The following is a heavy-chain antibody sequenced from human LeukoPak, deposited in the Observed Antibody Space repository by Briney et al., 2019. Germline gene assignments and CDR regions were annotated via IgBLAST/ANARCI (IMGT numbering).Heavy chain of an antibody. J-gene: IGHJ4*02. Sequence: PGGSLRLSCAASGFTFSSYAMHWVRQAPGKGLEWVAVISYDGSNKYYADSVKGRFIISRDNSKNTLYLQMNSLRAEDTAVYYCASHWNYEGKDGFDYWGQGTLVTVSS. D-gene: IGHD1-7*01. V-gene: IGHV3-30-3*01. CDR2: ISYDGSNK. CDR3: ASHWNYEGKDGFDY. CDR1: GFTFSSYA.